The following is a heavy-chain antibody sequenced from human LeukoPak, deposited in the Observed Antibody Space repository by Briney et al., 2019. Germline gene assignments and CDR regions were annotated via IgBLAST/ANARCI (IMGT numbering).Heavy chain of an antibody. CDR2: ISGSGGST. J-gene: IGHJ4*02. Sequence: GGSLRLSCAASGFTFSSYAMSWVRQAPGKGLEWVSAISGSGGSTYYADSVKGRFTISRDNAKNSLYLQMNSLRAEDTAVYYCARDTRVVAATYDYWGQGTLVTVSS. V-gene: IGHV3-23*01. CDR1: GFTFSSYA. CDR3: ARDTRVVAATYDY. D-gene: IGHD2-15*01.